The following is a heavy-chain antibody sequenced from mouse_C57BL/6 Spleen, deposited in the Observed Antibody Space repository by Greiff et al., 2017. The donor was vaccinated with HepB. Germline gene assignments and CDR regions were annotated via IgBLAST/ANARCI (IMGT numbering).Heavy chain of an antibody. CDR1: GFTFSSYA. CDR2: ISSGGDYI. Sequence: DVMLVESGEGLVKPGGSLKLSCAASGFTFSSYAMSWVRQTPEKRLEWVAYISSGGDYIYYADTVKGRFTISRDNARNTLYLQMSSLKSEDTAMYYCTREGDYGNYDYWGQGTTLTVSS. D-gene: IGHD2-1*01. V-gene: IGHV5-9-1*02. J-gene: IGHJ2*01. CDR3: TREGDYGNYDY.